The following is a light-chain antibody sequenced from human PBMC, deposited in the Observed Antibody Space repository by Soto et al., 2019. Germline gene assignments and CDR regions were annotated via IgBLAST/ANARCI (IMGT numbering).Light chain of an antibody. CDR1: QTVSSSY. J-gene: IGKJ1*01. Sequence: EIVLTQSPGTLSLSPGERATLSCRASQTVSSSYLAWYQQKPGQAPRLLIYGASSRATGIPDRFTGSGSGTEFTLTITTLEPEDFAVYFCQQRANWPPVTFGQGTKVEIK. CDR2: GAS. V-gene: IGKV3D-20*02. CDR3: QQRANWPPVT.